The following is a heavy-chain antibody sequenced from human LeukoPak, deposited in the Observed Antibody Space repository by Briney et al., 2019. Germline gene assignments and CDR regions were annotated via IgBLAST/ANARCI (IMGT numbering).Heavy chain of an antibody. CDR3: ARGDGYAQRD. D-gene: IGHD5-12*01. CDR1: GFTFSSYW. J-gene: IGHJ4*02. Sequence: GGSLRLSCAASGFTFSSYWMHWVRQAPGKGVVWVSRINSDGSSTSYADSVKGRLTISRDNAKNTLYLQMNSLRVEDTAVYYCARGDGYAQRDWGQGTLVTVPS. CDR2: INSDGSST. V-gene: IGHV3-74*01.